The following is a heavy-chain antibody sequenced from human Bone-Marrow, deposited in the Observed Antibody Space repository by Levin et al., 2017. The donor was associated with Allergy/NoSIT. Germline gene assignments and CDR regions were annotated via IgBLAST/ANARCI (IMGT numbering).Heavy chain of an antibody. D-gene: IGHD2-15*01. J-gene: IGHJ3*01. CDR2: IYPGDSDT. V-gene: IGHV5-51*01. CDR1: GSSFSHYW. Sequence: GGSLRLSCEGSGSSFSHYWIGWVRQMPGRGLELVGVIYPGDSDTRYSPSFQGHVTISADTSSSTAYLQWRSLKASDTAMYYCAASVVVVAAATQVDGFDFWGQGTMVTVSS. CDR3: AASVVVVAAATQVDGFDF.